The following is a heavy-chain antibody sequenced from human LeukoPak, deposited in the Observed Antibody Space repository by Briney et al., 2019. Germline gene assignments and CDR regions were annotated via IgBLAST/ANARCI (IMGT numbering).Heavy chain of an antibody. D-gene: IGHD3/OR15-3a*01. Sequence: GGSLRLSCAAPGFVFSTYWMTWVRQAPGKGLEWVANINLDGTEEHYVDSSLKGRFTISRDNAKNSLYLQMTSLRVEDTAVYYCASGRHDFLHWGQGTLVTVSS. J-gene: IGHJ4*02. CDR3: ASGRHDFLH. V-gene: IGHV3-7*01. CDR2: INLDGTEE. CDR1: GFVFSTYW.